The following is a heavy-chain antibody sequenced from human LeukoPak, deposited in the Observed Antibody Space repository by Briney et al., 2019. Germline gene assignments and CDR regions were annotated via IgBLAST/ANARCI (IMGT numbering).Heavy chain of an antibody. CDR2: NYYSGGT. CDR3: ARRRGHAFDI. J-gene: IGHJ3*02. V-gene: IGHV4-59*08. D-gene: IGHD3-10*01. CDR1: FGHNMRYH. Sequence: AEPLSLPCSVSFGHNMRYHRSLIRQPPGKGAEGIWDNYYSGGTNYNPSLQNRVTILVDPSKNQFSPKLSSVTAADTAGDYCARRRGHAFDIWGEGTMLTVSS.